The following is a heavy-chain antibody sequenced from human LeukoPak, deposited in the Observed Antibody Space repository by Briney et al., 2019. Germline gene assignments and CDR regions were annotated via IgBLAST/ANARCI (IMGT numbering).Heavy chain of an antibody. D-gene: IGHD4-17*01. J-gene: IGHJ4*02. CDR2: ISSSGSTI. CDR3: AKSTSPVTTLFDY. Sequence: GGSLTLSCAASGFTFSSYEMNWVRQAPGKGLEWVSYISSSGSTIYYADSVKGRFTISRDNAKNSLYLQMNSLRAEDTAVYYCAKSTSPVTTLFDYWGQGTLVTVSS. V-gene: IGHV3-48*03. CDR1: GFTFSSYE.